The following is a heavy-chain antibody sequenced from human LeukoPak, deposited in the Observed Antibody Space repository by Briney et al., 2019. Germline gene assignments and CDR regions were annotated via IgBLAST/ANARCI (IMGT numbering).Heavy chain of an antibody. D-gene: IGHD3-22*01. Sequence: GGSLRLSCAASGFTFSSYAMHWVRQAPGKGLEWVAVISYDGSNKYYADSVKGRFTISRDNSKNTLYLQMNSLRAEDTAVYYCARRTYYYDSSGYWADAFDIWGQGTMVTVSS. CDR1: GFTFSSYA. V-gene: IGHV3-30-3*01. J-gene: IGHJ3*02. CDR3: ARRTYYYDSSGYWADAFDI. CDR2: ISYDGSNK.